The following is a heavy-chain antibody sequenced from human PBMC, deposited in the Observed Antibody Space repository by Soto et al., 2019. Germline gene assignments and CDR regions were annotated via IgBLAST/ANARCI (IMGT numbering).Heavy chain of an antibody. J-gene: IGHJ6*02. V-gene: IGHV1-18*01. Sequence: ASVKVSCKASGYTFTSYGISWVRQAPGQGLEWMGWISAYNGTANYAQKFQGRVTITADESTSTAYMELSSLRSEDTAVYYCASCAYYDILTGPHYYGMDVWGQGTTVTVSS. CDR3: ASCAYYDILTGPHYYGMDV. D-gene: IGHD3-9*01. CDR1: GYTFTSYG. CDR2: ISAYNGTA.